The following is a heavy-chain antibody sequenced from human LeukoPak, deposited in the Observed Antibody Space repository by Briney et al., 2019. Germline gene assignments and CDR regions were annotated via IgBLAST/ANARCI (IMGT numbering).Heavy chain of an antibody. Sequence: SETLSLTCRVSDDSITMHYWTWIRQPPGKGLEWIGYVDHTGSTNFNPSLNGRVSISRDTTKNLFSLRLRSVTAADTAVYARGRVSSSTWYSTYYYYFYMDVWGKGTTVTVSS. J-gene: IGHJ6*03. CDR2: VDHTGST. V-gene: IGHV4-59*11. CDR1: DDSITMHY. CDR3: GRVSSSTWYSTYYYYFYMDV. D-gene: IGHD1-1*01.